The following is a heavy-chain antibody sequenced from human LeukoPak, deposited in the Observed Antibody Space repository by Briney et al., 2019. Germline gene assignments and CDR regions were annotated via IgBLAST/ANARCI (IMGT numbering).Heavy chain of an antibody. V-gene: IGHV3-23*01. CDR1: GFTFSNYA. CDR3: ARGLGNFIAARTRTKPYYFDY. J-gene: IGHJ4*02. D-gene: IGHD6-6*01. Sequence: PGGSLRLSCAASGFTFSNYAMRWVRQAPGKGLEWVSGISGSGDSTYYADSVKGRFTISRDNAKNSLYLQMNSLRAEDTALYYCARGLGNFIAARTRTKPYYFDYWGQGTLVTVSS. CDR2: ISGSGDST.